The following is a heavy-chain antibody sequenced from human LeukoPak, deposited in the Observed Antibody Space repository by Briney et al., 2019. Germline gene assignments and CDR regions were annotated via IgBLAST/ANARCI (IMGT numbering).Heavy chain of an antibody. CDR1: GDSIGSNSYY. Sequence: SETLSLTCTVSGDSIGSNSYYWGWIRQPPGKGLEWLGSIYYGGSTYYNPSLKSRVTMLLDTSKNQFFVKLSSVTAADTAVYYCARALGRYYYDSSGYPWGQGTLVTVSS. V-gene: IGHV4-39*07. CDR3: ARALGRYYYDSSGYP. CDR2: IYYGGST. D-gene: IGHD3-22*01. J-gene: IGHJ5*02.